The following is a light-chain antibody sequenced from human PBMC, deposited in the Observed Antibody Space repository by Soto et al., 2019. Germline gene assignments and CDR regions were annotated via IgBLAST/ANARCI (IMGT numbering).Light chain of an antibody. CDR2: GAS. CDR1: ESIGKH. J-gene: IGKJ4*01. Sequence: DIQMTQSPSFLSASVGDRVTITCRASESIGKHLNWYQQKPGKAPKFLIYGASTLQSGVPSRFTGSGSGTEFTLTISSLQPEDFATYYCQQLNSYPLPFGGGTKVDIK. CDR3: QQLNSYPLP. V-gene: IGKV1-9*01.